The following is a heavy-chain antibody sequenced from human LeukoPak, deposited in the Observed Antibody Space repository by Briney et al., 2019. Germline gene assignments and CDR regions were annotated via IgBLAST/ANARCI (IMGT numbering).Heavy chain of an antibody. CDR2: ISAYNGNT. D-gene: IGHD2-15*01. J-gene: IGHJ3*02. CDR1: GYTFTSYG. V-gene: IGHV1-18*01. Sequence: ASVKVSCKASGYTFTSYGISWVRQAPGQGLEWMGWISAYNGNTNYAQKLQGRVTMTTDTSTSTAYMELRSLRSDDTAVYYCARDYCSGGSSHLGAFDIWGQGTMVTVSS. CDR3: ARDYCSGGSSHLGAFDI.